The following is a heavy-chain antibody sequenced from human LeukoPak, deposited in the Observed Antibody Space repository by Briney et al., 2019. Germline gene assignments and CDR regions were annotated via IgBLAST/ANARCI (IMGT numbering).Heavy chain of an antibody. CDR3: ARTAYARFFDL. J-gene: IGHJ2*01. V-gene: IGHV4-61*01. CDR2: IYYSGTA. Sequence: SETLSLTCTVSGGSVSSSIHHWSWIRQPPGKGLEWIGYIYYSGTANYNPSLKSRVTISIDTSKNQFSLKLSSVTAADTAVYYCARTAYARFFDLWGRGTLVTVSS. D-gene: IGHD2-21*01. CDR1: GGSVSSSIHH.